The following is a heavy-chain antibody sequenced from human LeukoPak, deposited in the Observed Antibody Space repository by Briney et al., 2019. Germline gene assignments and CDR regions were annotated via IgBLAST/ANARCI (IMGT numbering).Heavy chain of an antibody. V-gene: IGHV3-9*01. Sequence: PGGSLRLSCAVYTFTFDDYATHWDRHAPGKGLEWDSHTRTISGSTGYADSVKGRFTISRENAKNFLYLQMNSLRGEDTDLYYCAKSGNYYDSSGLDYWGQGTLVTVSS. D-gene: IGHD3-22*01. J-gene: IGHJ4*02. CDR1: TFTFDDYA. CDR2: TRTISGST. CDR3: AKSGNYYDSSGLDY.